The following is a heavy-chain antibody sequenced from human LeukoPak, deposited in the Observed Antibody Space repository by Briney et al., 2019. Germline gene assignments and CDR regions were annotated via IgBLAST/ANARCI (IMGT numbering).Heavy chain of an antibody. CDR1: GFTFSSYS. V-gene: IGHV3-21*01. CDR3: ARDLGGGILTGLDY. CDR2: ISSSSSYI. J-gene: IGHJ4*02. Sequence: PGGSLRLSCAASGFTFSSYSMNWVRQAPGKGLEWVSSISSSSSYIYYADSVKGRFTISRDNAKNSLYLQMNSLRAEDTAVYYCARDLGGGILTGLDYWGQGTLVTVSS. D-gene: IGHD3-9*01.